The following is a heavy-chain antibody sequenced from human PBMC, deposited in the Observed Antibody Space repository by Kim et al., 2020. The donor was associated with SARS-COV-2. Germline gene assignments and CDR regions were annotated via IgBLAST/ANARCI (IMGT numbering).Heavy chain of an antibody. J-gene: IGHJ4*02. Sequence: GGSLRLSCAASGFTFSSYAMHWVRQAPGKGLEWVAVISYDGSNKYYADSVKGRFTISRDNSKNTLYLQMNSLRAEDTAVYYCARGYYVWGNPPGLFDYWGQGTLVTVSS. CDR1: GFTFSSYA. V-gene: IGHV3-30-3*01. CDR3: ARGYYVWGNPPGLFDY. CDR2: ISYDGSNK. D-gene: IGHD3-16*01.